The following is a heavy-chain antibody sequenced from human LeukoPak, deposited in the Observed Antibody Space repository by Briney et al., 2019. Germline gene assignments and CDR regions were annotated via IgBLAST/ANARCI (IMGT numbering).Heavy chain of an antibody. J-gene: IGHJ6*02. CDR3: ARDKARGYYGMDV. CDR1: GYTFTSYY. Sequence: ASVTVSFKASGYTFTSYYMHWVRQAPGQGLEWMGIINPSGGSTSYAQKFQGRVTMTRDTSTSTVYMELSSLRSEDTAVYYCARDKARGYYGMDVWGQGTTVTVSS. V-gene: IGHV1-46*01. D-gene: IGHD3-10*01. CDR2: INPSGGST.